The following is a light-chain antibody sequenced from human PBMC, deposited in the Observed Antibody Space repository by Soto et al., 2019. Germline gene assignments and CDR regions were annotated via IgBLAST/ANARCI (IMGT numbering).Light chain of an antibody. CDR2: DAV. Sequence: EIVLTQSPATLSLSPGERATLSCRASQSVSSHLAWYRQKPGQAPRLLIYDAVNRATGIPARFSGSGSGTDFTLSISSLESEAFAVYYCQQRSNWPASVTFGQGTRLEIK. J-gene: IGKJ5*01. V-gene: IGKV3-11*01. CDR1: QSVSSH. CDR3: QQRSNWPASVT.